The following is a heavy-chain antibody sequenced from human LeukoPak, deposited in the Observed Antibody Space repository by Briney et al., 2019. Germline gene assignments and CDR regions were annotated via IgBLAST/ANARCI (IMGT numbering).Heavy chain of an antibody. V-gene: IGHV3-48*01. D-gene: IGHD6-13*01. CDR2: ISSTSSTI. J-gene: IGHJ5*02. CDR1: GFTFSSYN. CDR3: ARVVSSWQRNWFVP. Sequence: GGSLRLSCAASGFTFSSYNMNWVRQAPGKGLEWVSYISSTSSTIYYTDSLKGRFTISRDNAKNSLYLQMNSLRVEDTAVYYCARVVSSWQRNWFVPWGQGTLVTVSS.